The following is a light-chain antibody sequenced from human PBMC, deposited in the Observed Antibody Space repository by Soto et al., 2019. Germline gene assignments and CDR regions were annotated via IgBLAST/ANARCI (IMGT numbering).Light chain of an antibody. CDR1: QSITSGH. Sequence: EVVLTQSPGTLSLSPGERATLSCRASQSITSGHLAWYQQKPGQAPRLLIYGGSGRATGIPDRFSGSGSGTDFTLTISRLEPEDSTVYYCQHYANSRTFGQGTKVDIK. V-gene: IGKV3-20*01. CDR3: QHYANSRT. J-gene: IGKJ1*01. CDR2: GGS.